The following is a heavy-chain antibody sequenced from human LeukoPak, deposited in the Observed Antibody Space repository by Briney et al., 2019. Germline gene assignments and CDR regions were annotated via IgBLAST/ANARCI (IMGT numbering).Heavy chain of an antibody. D-gene: IGHD3-3*01. V-gene: IGHV3-23*01. Sequence: GGSLRLSCAASGFTFSSYAMSWVRQAPGKGLEWVSAISGSGGSTYYADSVKGRFTISRDNSKNTLYLQMNSLRAEDTAVYYCAKDNINAIFGVVYYMDVWGKGTTVTVSS. CDR1: GFTFSSYA. CDR2: ISGSGGST. CDR3: AKDNINAIFGVVYYMDV. J-gene: IGHJ6*03.